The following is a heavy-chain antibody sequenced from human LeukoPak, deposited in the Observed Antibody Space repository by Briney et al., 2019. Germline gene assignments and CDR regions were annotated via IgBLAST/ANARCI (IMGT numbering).Heavy chain of an antibody. Sequence: PSETLSLTCTVSGGSISSYYWSWIRQPPGKGLEWIGYIYYSGSTNYNPSLKSRVTISVDTSKNQFSLKLSSVTAADTAVYYCARQGELPFFAYWGQGTLVTVSS. D-gene: IGHD1-26*01. CDR1: GGSISSYY. V-gene: IGHV4-59*01. CDR3: ARQGELPFFAY. CDR2: IYYSGST. J-gene: IGHJ4*02.